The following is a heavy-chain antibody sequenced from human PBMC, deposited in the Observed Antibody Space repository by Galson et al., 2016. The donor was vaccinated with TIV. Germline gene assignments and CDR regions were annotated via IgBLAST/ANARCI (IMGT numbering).Heavy chain of an antibody. Sequence: SVKVSCKVSGGTFSSHAISWVRQAPGQGLEWMGGVTGMFGTVKYANKFQGRVTIIADEFTSTAYMELSSLRSEDTAMYYCARGKYYYESCLDYWGQGTLVTVSS. CDR3: ARGKYYYESCLDY. V-gene: IGHV1-69*13. D-gene: IGHD3-16*01. CDR2: VTGMFGTV. CDR1: GGTFSSHA. J-gene: IGHJ4*02.